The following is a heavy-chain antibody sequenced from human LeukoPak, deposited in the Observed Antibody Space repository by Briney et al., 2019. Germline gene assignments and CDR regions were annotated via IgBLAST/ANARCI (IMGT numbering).Heavy chain of an antibody. CDR1: GGTFSSYA. CDR3: ARDPWGYCSGGSCPSSWDY. J-gene: IGHJ4*02. D-gene: IGHD2-15*01. V-gene: IGHV1-69*05. Sequence: SVKVSCKASGGTFSSYAISWVRQAPGQGLEWMGRIIPIFGTANYAQKFQGRVTITTDESTSTAYMELSSLRSEDTAVYYCARDPWGYCSGGSCPSSWDYWGQGTLVTVSS. CDR2: IIPIFGTA.